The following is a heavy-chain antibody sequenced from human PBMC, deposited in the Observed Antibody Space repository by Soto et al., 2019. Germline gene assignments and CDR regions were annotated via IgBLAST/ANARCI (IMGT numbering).Heavy chain of an antibody. Sequence: SETLSLTCAVSGGSISSGGYSWSWIRQPPGKGLEWIGYIYHSGSTYYNPSLKSRVTISVDRSKNQFSLKLSSVTAADTAVYYCAGGAPVFIQSWGQAPLVSVS. J-gene: IGHJ1*01. V-gene: IGHV4-30-2*01. CDR2: IYHSGST. D-gene: IGHD3-10*01. CDR1: GGSISSGGYS. CDR3: AGGAPVFIQS.